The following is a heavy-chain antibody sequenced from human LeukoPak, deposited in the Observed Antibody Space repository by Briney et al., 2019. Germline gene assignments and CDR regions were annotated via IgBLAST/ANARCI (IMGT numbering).Heavy chain of an antibody. D-gene: IGHD4-17*01. CDR1: GFTFSSYA. J-gene: IGHJ4*02. CDR2: ISGSGGRT. V-gene: IGHV3-23*01. Sequence: AGGSLRLSCAASGFTFSSYAMSWVRQAPGKGLEWVSAISGSGGRTYYTDSVKGRFTISRDNSKNTLYLQMNSLRAEDTAVYYCAKVFRKDGDFHLFDYWGQGTLVTVSS. CDR3: AKVFRKDGDFHLFDY.